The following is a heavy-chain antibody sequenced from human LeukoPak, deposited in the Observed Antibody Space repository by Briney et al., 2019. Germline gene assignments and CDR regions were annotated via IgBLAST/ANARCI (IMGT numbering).Heavy chain of an antibody. V-gene: IGHV4-59*08. Sequence: SETLSLTCTVSFGSINSYYWSWIRQPSGKGLEWIGYIYYSGSTNYNPSLKSRVTISVDTSKNQFSLKLSSVTAADTAMYYCARGTRINYFDYWGQGTLVTVSS. CDR2: IYYSGST. CDR3: ARGTRINYFDY. J-gene: IGHJ4*02. CDR1: FGSINSYY. D-gene: IGHD2/OR15-2a*01.